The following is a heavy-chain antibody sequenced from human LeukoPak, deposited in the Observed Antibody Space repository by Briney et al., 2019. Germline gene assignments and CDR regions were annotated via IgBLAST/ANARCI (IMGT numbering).Heavy chain of an antibody. D-gene: IGHD3-22*01. CDR2: ISGSGGST. CDR1: GFTFSSYA. Sequence: GGSLRLSCAASGFTFSSYAMSWVRQAPGKGLEWVSAISGSGGSTYYADSVKGRFTISRDNSKNTLYLQMNSLRAEDTAVYYCAKSRIDRGYYYYLDYWGQGTLVTVSS. J-gene: IGHJ4*02. V-gene: IGHV3-23*01. CDR3: AKSRIDRGYYYYLDY.